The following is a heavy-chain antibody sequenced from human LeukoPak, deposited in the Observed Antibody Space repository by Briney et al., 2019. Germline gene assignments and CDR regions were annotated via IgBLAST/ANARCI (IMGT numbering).Heavy chain of an antibody. D-gene: IGHD3-16*01. J-gene: IGHJ3*02. V-gene: IGHV3-33*01. CDR3: ARTLGGLGAFDI. Sequence: GASLTPSCAASGFSVSSYGMRWVRHAPSNGLGWVAVIWYVGSNKYYTDSVKRRFTISRDNSKNTLYLQMNSRRAKDTAVYHCARTLGGLGAFDIWGQETMVTVSS. CDR1: GFSVSSYG. CDR2: IWYVGSNK.